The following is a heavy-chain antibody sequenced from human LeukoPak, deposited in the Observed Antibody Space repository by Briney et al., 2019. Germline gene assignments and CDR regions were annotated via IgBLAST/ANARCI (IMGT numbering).Heavy chain of an antibody. V-gene: IGHV4-4*07. J-gene: IGHJ4*02. CDR3: ARQGPDYYDSSGYYPPFDY. D-gene: IGHD3-22*01. CDR1: GGSLSDHY. CDR2: IYPSGGT. Sequence: SETLSLTCSVSGGSLSDHYWSWIRQPAWKTLEWIGRIYPSGGTNYNPSLKSRVTMSLDTSRNQFSLELKSVTAADTAVYYCARQGPDYYDSSGYYPPFDYWGQGTLVTVSS.